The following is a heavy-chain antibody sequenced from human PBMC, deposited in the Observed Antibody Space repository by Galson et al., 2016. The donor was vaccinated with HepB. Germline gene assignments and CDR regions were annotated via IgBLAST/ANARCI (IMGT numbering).Heavy chain of an antibody. D-gene: IGHD3-22*01. J-gene: IGHJ3*02. Sequence: SLRLSCAASGFTLRSYTVYWVRQAPGKGLEWVASISYDGTNKYYPDSVKGRFSISRDNAKNTFYLQMNGLRPEDTAVYYCARARSSGSYDALNIWGQGTMVTVSS. CDR1: GFTLRSYT. V-gene: IGHV3-30*04. CDR3: ARARSSGSYDALNI. CDR2: ISYDGTNK.